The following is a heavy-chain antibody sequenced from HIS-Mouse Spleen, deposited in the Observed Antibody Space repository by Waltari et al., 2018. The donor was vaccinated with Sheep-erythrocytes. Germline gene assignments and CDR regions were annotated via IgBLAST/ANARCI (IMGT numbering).Heavy chain of an antibody. V-gene: IGHV3-74*01. Sequence: EVQLVESGGGLVQPGGSLRLSCAASGFTVSSYWIHWVRQGPGKGLVWVSRINSDGSSTSYADSVKGRFTISRDNAKNTLYLQMNSLRAEDTAVYYCARVLVGSGWYYFDYWGQGTLVTVSS. CDR1: GFTVSSYW. J-gene: IGHJ4*02. D-gene: IGHD6-19*01. CDR2: INSDGSST. CDR3: ARVLVGSGWYYFDY.